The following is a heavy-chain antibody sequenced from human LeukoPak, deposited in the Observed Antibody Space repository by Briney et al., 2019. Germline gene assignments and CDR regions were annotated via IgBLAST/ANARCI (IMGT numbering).Heavy chain of an antibody. CDR2: ISSSSDDI. D-gene: IGHD3-9*01. Sequence: GGSLRLSCAASGFTFSTYSLNWVRQAPGKGLEWVSSISSSSDDIHYIDSVKGRFTISRDNAKNSLFLQMNSLRAEDTAAYYCARGDDILTGYYGFDSWGQGTLVTVSS. J-gene: IGHJ4*02. CDR1: GFTFSTYS. V-gene: IGHV3-21*01. CDR3: ARGDDILTGYYGFDS.